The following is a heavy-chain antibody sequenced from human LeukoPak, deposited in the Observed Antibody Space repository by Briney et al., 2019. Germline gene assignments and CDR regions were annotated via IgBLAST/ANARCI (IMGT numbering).Heavy chain of an antibody. J-gene: IGHJ3*02. CDR1: GGSITTYY. CDR3: ARRLYFYDSSGYYYHAFDI. CDR2: IDFSGTT. Sequence: PSQTLSLTCTVSGGSITTYYWSWIRQPSGKGLDWRGYIDFSGTTNYIPSLKSRATMSLDTSKSQISLKLSSVTAADTAVYYCARRLYFYDSSGYYYHAFDIWGQGTMVTVSS. V-gene: IGHV4-59*08. D-gene: IGHD3-22*01.